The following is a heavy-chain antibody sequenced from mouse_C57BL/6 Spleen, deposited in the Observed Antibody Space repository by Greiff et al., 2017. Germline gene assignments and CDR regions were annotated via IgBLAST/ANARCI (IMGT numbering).Heavy chain of an antibody. CDR1: GFTFSSYA. V-gene: IGHV5-4*01. D-gene: IGHD1-1*01. Sequence: EVKVVESGGGLVKPGGSLKLSCAASGFTFSSYAMSWVRQTPEKRLEWVATISDGGSYTYYPDNVKGRFTISRDNAKNNLYLQMSHLKSEDTAMYYCARDYYGSRYYFDYWGQGTTLTVSS. CDR3: ARDYYGSRYYFDY. J-gene: IGHJ2*01. CDR2: ISDGGSYT.